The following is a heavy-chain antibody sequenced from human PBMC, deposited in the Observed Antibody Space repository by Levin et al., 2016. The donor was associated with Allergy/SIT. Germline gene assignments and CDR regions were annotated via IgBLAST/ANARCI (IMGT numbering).Heavy chain of an antibody. CDR1: GFTFRSYA. D-gene: IGHD3-22*01. V-gene: IGHV3-23*01. Sequence: GGSLRLSCAASGFTFRSYAMNFLRQAPGKGLEWVSAISASGSKTYFADFVKGRFTISRDNSRNTVYLQMSSLRAEDTAVYYCAKDGAYYFDYSGYFDSWGQGTLVTVSS. J-gene: IGHJ4*02. CDR3: AKDGAYYFDYSGYFDS. CDR2: ISASGSKT.